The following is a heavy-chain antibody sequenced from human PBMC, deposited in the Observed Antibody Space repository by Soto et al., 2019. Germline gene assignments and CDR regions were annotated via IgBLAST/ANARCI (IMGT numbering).Heavy chain of an antibody. D-gene: IGHD6-13*01. CDR1: GGSFSGYY. Sequence: QVQLQQWGAGLLKPSETLSLTCAVYGGSFSGYYWSWIRQPPGKGLEWIGEINHSGSTNYNPSLKRRVTISVDTSKNQFSLKLSSVTAADTAVYYCARGSSSWYFRDWFDPWGQGTLVTVSS. V-gene: IGHV4-34*01. CDR3: ARGSSSWYFRDWFDP. CDR2: INHSGST. J-gene: IGHJ5*02.